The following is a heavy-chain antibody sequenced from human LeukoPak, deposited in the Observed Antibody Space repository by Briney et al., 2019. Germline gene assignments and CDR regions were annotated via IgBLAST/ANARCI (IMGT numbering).Heavy chain of an antibody. CDR1: GFPFSGSW. CDR3: SRSLDY. Sequence: AGSLRLSCAASGFPFSGSWMDWVRQAPGKRMEWVANIKQDGSEKHYADSVKGRFTISRDNAKNSLFLQMSGLRAEDTAVYYCSRSLDYWGQGALVTVSS. CDR2: IKQDGSEK. J-gene: IGHJ4*02. V-gene: IGHV3-7*01.